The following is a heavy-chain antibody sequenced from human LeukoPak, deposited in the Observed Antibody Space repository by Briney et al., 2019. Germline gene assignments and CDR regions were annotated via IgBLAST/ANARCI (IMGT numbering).Heavy chain of an antibody. D-gene: IGHD1-26*01. Sequence: GGSLRLSCEASGFIFSSYGMHWVRQAPGKGLVWVSRINEDGSTTSYADSVKGRSTIFRDNAKNTLYLQMNSLRAEDTAVYYCVRDLGGRSGHWGQGTLVTVSS. CDR2: INEDGSTT. V-gene: IGHV3-74*01. CDR1: GFIFSSYG. CDR3: VRDLGGRSGH. J-gene: IGHJ4*02.